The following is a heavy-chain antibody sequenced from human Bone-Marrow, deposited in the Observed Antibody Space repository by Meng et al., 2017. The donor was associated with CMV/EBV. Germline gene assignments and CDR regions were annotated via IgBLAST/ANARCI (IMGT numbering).Heavy chain of an antibody. CDR3: ASKACGGDCYAGYYFDY. CDR1: GTFSSYA. J-gene: IGHJ4*02. Sequence: GTFSSYAISWVRQAPGQGLEWVGGIIPIFGTANYAQKFQGRVTITADKSTSTAYMELSSLRSEDTAVYYCASKACGGDCYAGYYFDYWGQGTLVTVSS. V-gene: IGHV1-69*06. D-gene: IGHD2-21*02. CDR2: IIPIFGTA.